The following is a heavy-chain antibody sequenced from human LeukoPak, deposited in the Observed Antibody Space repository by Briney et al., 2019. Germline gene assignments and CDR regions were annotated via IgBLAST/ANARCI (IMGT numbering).Heavy chain of an antibody. J-gene: IGHJ6*02. V-gene: IGHV1-8*01. CDR2: MNPNSGNT. D-gene: IGHD3-3*01. CDR1: GYTFTSYD. CDR3: ARIYDFYNYYGMDV. Sequence: VASVKVSRKASGYTFTSYDINWVRQATGQGLEWMGWMNPNSGNTGYAQKFQGRVTMTRNTSISTAYMELSSLRSEDTAVYYCARIYDFYNYYGMDVWGQGTTVTVSS.